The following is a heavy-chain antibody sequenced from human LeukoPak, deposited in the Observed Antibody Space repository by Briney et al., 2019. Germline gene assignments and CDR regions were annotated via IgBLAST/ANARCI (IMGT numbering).Heavy chain of an antibody. J-gene: IGHJ5*02. CDR2: IYTSGST. V-gene: IGHV4-4*09. D-gene: IGHD6-13*01. Sequence: SETLSPTCTVSGGSISSYYWSWIRQPPGKGLEWIGYIYTSGSTNYNPSLKSRVTISVDTSKNQFSLKLSSVTAADTAVYYCARENSSSWRRKRWFDPWGQGTLVTVSS. CDR3: ARENSSSWRRKRWFDP. CDR1: GGSISSYY.